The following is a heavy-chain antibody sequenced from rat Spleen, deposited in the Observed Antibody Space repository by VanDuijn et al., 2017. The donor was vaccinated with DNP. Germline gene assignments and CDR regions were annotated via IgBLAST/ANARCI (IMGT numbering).Heavy chain of an antibody. V-gene: IGHV3-3*01. CDR3: ARWPGYNPPYAMDA. J-gene: IGHJ4*01. Sequence: EVQLQESGPGLVKPSQSPSLTCSVTGYSITSSYRWSWIRKFPGNKLEWMGSVNSAGNTNYNPSLRSRISITRDTSKNQFFLQVNSVTTEDTATYYCARWPGYNPPYAMDAWGQGTSVTVSS. D-gene: IGHD1-4*01. CDR2: VNSAGNT. CDR1: GYSITSSYR.